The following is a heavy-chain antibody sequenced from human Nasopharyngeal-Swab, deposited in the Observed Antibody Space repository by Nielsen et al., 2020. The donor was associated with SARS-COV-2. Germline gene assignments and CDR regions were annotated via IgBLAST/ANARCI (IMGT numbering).Heavy chain of an antibody. CDR1: GYTLTELS. CDR2: FDPEDGET. V-gene: IGHV1-24*01. D-gene: IGHD2-21*02. J-gene: IGHJ4*02. Sequence: ASVKVSCKVSGYTLTELSMHWVRQAPGKGLEWMGGFDPEDGETIYAQKFQGRVTMTEDTSTDKAYMELSSLRSEDTAVYYCATAPAYCGGDCYSVGLSGWGQGTLVTVSS. CDR3: ATAPAYCGGDCYSVGLSG.